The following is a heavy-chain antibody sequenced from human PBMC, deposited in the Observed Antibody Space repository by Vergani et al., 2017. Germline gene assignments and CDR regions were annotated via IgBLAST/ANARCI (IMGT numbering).Heavy chain of an antibody. CDR1: GFTFSSYA. CDR2: ISGSGGST. CDR3: AKEGSSSDSIYYYYYGMDV. D-gene: IGHD6-6*01. J-gene: IGHJ6*02. Sequence: EVQLLESGGGLVQPVGSLRLSCAASGFTFSSYAMSWVRQAPGKGLEWVSAISGSGGSTYYADSVKGRFTISRDNSKNTLYLQMNSLRAEDTAVYYCAKEGSSSDSIYYYYYGMDVWGQGTTVTVSS. V-gene: IGHV3-23*01.